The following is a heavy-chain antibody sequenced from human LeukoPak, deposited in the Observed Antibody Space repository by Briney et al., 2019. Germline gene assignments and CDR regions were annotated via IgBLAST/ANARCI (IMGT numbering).Heavy chain of an antibody. CDR2: ISYDGSDK. CDR1: GFTFSTYA. D-gene: IGHD3-10*01. Sequence: GGSLRLSCAASGFTFSTYALHWVRQAPGKGLEWVALISYDGSDKYYADSVKGRFTISRDSSKNTLYLQMNSLRAEDTAVYYCARGGGDDYWGQGTLVTVSS. J-gene: IGHJ4*02. V-gene: IGHV3-30-3*01. CDR3: ARGGGDDY.